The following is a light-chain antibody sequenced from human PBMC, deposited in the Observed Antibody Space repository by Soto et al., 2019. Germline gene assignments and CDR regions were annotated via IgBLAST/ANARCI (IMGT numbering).Light chain of an antibody. CDR1: DRDVGNYNY. V-gene: IGLV2-11*01. J-gene: IGLJ2*01. CDR2: DVT. Sequence: QSALTQPRSVSGSPGQSVTISCTGTDRDVGNYNYVSWYQQHPGKAPKVIIYDVTKRPAGVPGRFSGSKSGSTASLIISGLQSEDDATYYCSSDAGRQRLFGGGTKLTVL. CDR3: SSDAGRQRL.